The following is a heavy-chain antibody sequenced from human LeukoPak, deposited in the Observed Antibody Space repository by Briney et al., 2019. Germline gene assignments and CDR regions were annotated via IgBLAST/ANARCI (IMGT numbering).Heavy chain of an antibody. V-gene: IGHV3-48*04. CDR3: ARDKGIWTNRDAFDI. J-gene: IGHJ3*02. CDR1: GFTFSSYS. D-gene: IGHD3/OR15-3a*01. Sequence: GGSLRLSCAASGFTFSSYSMNWVRQAPGKGLEWVSYISSSSSTIYYADSVKGRFTISRDNAKNSLYLQMNSLRAEDTAVYYCARDKGIWTNRDAFDIWGQGTMVTVSS. CDR2: ISSSSSTI.